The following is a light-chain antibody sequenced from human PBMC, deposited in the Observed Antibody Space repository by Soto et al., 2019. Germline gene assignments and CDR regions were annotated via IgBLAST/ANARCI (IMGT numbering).Light chain of an antibody. CDR1: SSNIGNNA. Sequence: QSVLTQPPSVSEAPRQRVTISCSGSSSNIGNNAVNWYQQLPGKAPKLLIYYDDLLPSGVSDRFSGSKSGTSASLAISGLQSEDEADYYCAAWDDSLNGVVFGGGTKRHRP. J-gene: IGLJ2*01. CDR2: YDD. CDR3: AAWDDSLNGVV. V-gene: IGLV1-36*01.